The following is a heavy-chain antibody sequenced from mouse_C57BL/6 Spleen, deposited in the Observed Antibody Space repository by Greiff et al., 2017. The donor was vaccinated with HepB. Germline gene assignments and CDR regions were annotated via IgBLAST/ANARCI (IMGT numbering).Heavy chain of an antibody. CDR1: GFTFSDYY. CDR2: INYDGSST. Sequence: DVKLVESEGGLVQPGSSMKLSCTASGFTFSDYYMAWVRQVPEKGLEWVANINYDGSSTYYLDSLKSRFIISRDNAKNILYLQMSSLKSEDTATYYCARGSDYYGSINWYFDVWGTGTTVTVSS. J-gene: IGHJ1*03. D-gene: IGHD1-1*01. CDR3: ARGSDYYGSINWYFDV. V-gene: IGHV5-16*01.